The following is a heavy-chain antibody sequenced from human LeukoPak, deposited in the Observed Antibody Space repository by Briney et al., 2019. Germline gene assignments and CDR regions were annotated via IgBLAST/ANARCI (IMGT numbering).Heavy chain of an antibody. CDR3: ARTYYYGSGSHNPGYYYMDV. Sequence: ASVKVSCKASGGTFSSYAISWVRQAPGQGLEWMGGIILIFGTANYAQKFQGRVTITADESTSTASMELSSLRSEDTAVYYCARTYYYGSGSHNPGYYYMDVWGEGTTVTISS. V-gene: IGHV1-69*13. CDR2: IILIFGTA. CDR1: GGTFSSYA. J-gene: IGHJ6*03. D-gene: IGHD3-10*01.